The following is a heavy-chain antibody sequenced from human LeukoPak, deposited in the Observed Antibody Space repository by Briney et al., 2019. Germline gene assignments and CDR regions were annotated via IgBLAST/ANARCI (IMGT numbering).Heavy chain of an antibody. Sequence: SETLSLTCAVYGGSFSGYYWSWIRQPPGKGLEWIGYIYYSGSTNYNPSLKSRVTISVDTSKNQFSLKLSSVTAADTAVYYCATWQTDYGDYSHDSNYYYYYMDVWGKGTTVTVSS. V-gene: IGHV4-59*12. J-gene: IGHJ6*03. D-gene: IGHD4-17*01. CDR3: ATWQTDYGDYSHDSNYYYYYMDV. CDR2: IYYSGST. CDR1: GGSFSGYY.